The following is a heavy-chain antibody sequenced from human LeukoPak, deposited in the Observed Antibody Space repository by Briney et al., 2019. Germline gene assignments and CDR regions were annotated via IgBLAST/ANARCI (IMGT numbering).Heavy chain of an antibody. CDR2: LSPYGSST. J-gene: IGHJ5*02. D-gene: IGHD3-22*01. CDR1: GFTFRSYW. V-gene: IGHV3-74*01. Sequence: PGGPLRLSCAASGFTFRSYWMQWVRQAPGKGLVWVSRLSPYGSSTPSADSVKVRFTISRDNATNTLYLQIGSLRADDAAVYYCTRMSSEAPGLPDLWGQGTLVTVSS. CDR3: TRMSSEAPGLPDL.